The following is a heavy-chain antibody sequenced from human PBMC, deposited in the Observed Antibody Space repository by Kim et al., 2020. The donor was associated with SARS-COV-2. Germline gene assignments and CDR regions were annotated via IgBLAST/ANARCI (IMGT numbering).Heavy chain of an antibody. CDR3: TDGLDV. Sequence: KADGGTTVYAPPVQDRFTISRDDSKTTLYLRMNSLKSEDTAVYYCTDGLDVWGQGTTVTVSS. V-gene: IGHV3-15*01. CDR2: KADGGTT. J-gene: IGHJ6*02.